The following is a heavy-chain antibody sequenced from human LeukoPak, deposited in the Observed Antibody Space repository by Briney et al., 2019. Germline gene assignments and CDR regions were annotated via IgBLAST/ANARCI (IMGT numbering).Heavy chain of an antibody. CDR1: GFTFGSYW. D-gene: IGHD5-12*01. CDR2: IKQDGSEK. CDR3: ARVGSGYDFDYFDY. Sequence: GGSLRLSCAASGFTFGSYWMSWVRQAPGKGLEWVANIKQDGSEKYYVDSVKGRFTISRDNAKNSLYLQMNSLRAEDTAVYYCARVGSGYDFDYFDYWGQGTLVTVSS. V-gene: IGHV3-7*03. J-gene: IGHJ4*02.